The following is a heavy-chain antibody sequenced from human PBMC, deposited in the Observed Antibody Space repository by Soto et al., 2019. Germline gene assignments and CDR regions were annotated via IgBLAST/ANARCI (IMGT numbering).Heavy chain of an antibody. J-gene: IGHJ4*02. CDR2: IYWDDDE. CDR1: GFSLSTTAEG. D-gene: IGHD2-2*01. Sequence: QITLKESGPTLVKPTQTLTLTCTFSGFSLSTTAEGVGWIRQPPGKALERLALIYWDDDERYSPSLKSILTITKHPANNQVVLTTTNVDPVDAATYYCAHGSCRSAACYPIPYPNYWGQGILVTVSS. V-gene: IGHV2-5*02. CDR3: AHGSCRSAACYPIPYPNY.